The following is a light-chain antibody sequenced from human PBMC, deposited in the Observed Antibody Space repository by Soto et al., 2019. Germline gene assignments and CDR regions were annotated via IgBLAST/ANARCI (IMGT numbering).Light chain of an antibody. CDR2: EDN. V-gene: IGLV6-57*04. CDR1: SGSIASNF. CDR3: QSYDITYGV. J-gene: IGLJ7*01. Sequence: NFMLTQPHSVSGSPGETVTISCTRSSGSIASNFVQLYQQRPGSAPRNVIYEDNYRPSGVPDRFSGSIDSSSNSASLTISGLRTEDEADYYCQSYDITYGVFGGGTQLTVL.